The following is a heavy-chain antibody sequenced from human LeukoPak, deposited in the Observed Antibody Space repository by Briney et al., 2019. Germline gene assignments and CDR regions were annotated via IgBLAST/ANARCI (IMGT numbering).Heavy chain of an antibody. D-gene: IGHD6-6*01. J-gene: IGHJ5*02. CDR3: ARGLYSSSSLRQNWFDP. CDR1: GFTFSSYW. CDR2: INSDGSST. Sequence: GGSLRLSCAASGFTFSSYWMHWVRQAPGKGLVWVSRINSDGSSTSYADSVKGRFTISRDNAKNTLYLQMNSLRAEDTAVYYCARGLYSSSSLRQNWFDPWGQGALVTVSS. V-gene: IGHV3-74*01.